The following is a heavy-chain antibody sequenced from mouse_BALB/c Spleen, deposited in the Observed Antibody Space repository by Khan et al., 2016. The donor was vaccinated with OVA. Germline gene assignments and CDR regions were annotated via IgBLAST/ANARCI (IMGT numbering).Heavy chain of an antibody. CDR1: GLLITSYG. Sequence: VQLQESGPGLVVPSQSLFITCTVSGLLITSYGVHWVRQPPGKGLEWLGGIGAGGSTNYNSALMSRLTISKDNSKSPVCLKLSSQQTEDTAMYYCARLENKWGQGTTLTVSS. CDR2: IGAGGST. V-gene: IGHV2-9*02. CDR3: ARLENK. J-gene: IGHJ2*01.